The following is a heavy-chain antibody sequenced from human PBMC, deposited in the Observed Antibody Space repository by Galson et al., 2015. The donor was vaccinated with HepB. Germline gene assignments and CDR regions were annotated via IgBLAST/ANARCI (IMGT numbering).Heavy chain of an antibody. CDR3: ANSTVTTDWFGP. CDR2: IIPMFGTT. V-gene: IGHV1-69*13. CDR1: GGTFTSYA. J-gene: IGHJ5*02. Sequence: SVKVSCKASGGTFTSYAFNWLRQAPGQGLEWMGGIIPMFGTTDYAQKFMGRVTFTADESTSTAYMELSSLRSEDTAMYYCANSTVTTDWFGPWGREPWSPSPQ. D-gene: IGHD4-11*01.